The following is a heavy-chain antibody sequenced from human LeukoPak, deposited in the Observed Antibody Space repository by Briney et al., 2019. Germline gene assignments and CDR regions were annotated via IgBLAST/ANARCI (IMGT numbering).Heavy chain of an antibody. CDR1: GGSISSTIYY. Sequence: SETLSLTCTVSGGSISSTIYYWGWIRQPPGKGLEWIGSIYYRGSTYYNPSLKSRVAISVDTSKNQFSLKLSSVTAADTAVYYCAKVSSGWLGGIYYFDYWGQGTLVTVSS. CDR2: IYYRGST. CDR3: AKVSSGWLGGIYYFDY. V-gene: IGHV4-39*07. D-gene: IGHD6-19*01. J-gene: IGHJ4*02.